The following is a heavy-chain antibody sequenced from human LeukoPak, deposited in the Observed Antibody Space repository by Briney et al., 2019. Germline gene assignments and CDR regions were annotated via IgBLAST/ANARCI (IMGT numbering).Heavy chain of an antibody. CDR2: ISYDGSNK. Sequence: GGSLRLSCAASGFTFSSYGMHWVRQAPGKGLEWVAVISYDGSNKYYADSVKGRFTISRDNSKNTLYLQMNSLRAEDTAVYYCGNHDYSDYYGGQGTRVTVSA. V-gene: IGHV3-30*03. CDR3: GNHDYSDYY. D-gene: IGHD4-11*01. J-gene: IGHJ4*02. CDR1: GFTFSSYG.